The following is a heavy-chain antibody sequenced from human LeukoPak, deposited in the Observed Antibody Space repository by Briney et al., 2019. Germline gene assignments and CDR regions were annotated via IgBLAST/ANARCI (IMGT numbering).Heavy chain of an antibody. Sequence: GGSLRLSCAASGFTFSSYWMSWVRQAPGKGLEWVANIKQDGSEKYYVDSVKGRFTISRDNAKNSLYLQMNSLRAEDTAVYYCARDSPTIAVAGPCDYWGQGTLVTVSS. J-gene: IGHJ4*02. CDR2: IKQDGSEK. D-gene: IGHD6-19*01. V-gene: IGHV3-7*01. CDR3: ARDSPTIAVAGPCDY. CDR1: GFTFSSYW.